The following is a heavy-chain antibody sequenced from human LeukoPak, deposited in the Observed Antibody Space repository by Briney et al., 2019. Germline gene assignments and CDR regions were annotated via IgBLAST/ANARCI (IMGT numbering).Heavy chain of an antibody. CDR3: ASLCSSTSCPVDY. CDR1: GYSINSGYY. D-gene: IGHD2-2*01. J-gene: IGHJ4*02. CDR2: IYRTGST. V-gene: IGHV4-38-2*02. Sequence: TSETLSLTCTVSGYSINSGYYWVWIRQPPGKGLEWIGSIYRTGSTNYNPSLKSRVTISLDTSKNQFSLKVSSVTAADTAVYYCASLCSSTSCPVDYWGQGTLVTVSS.